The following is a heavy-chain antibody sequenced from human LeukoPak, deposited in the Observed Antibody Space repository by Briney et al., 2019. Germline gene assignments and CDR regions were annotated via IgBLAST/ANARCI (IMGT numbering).Heavy chain of an antibody. CDR3: ARGEDDSYTRWFDP. Sequence: SETLSLTCAVYGGSFSGYYWTWIRQPPVKGLEWIGDLDHSGSTNHNPSLKSRVTISVDTSKNQFSLKLSSVTAADTAVYYCARGEDDSYTRWFDPWGQGTLVTVSS. V-gene: IGHV4-34*01. CDR1: GGSFSGYY. J-gene: IGHJ5*02. CDR2: LDHSGST. D-gene: IGHD3-16*02.